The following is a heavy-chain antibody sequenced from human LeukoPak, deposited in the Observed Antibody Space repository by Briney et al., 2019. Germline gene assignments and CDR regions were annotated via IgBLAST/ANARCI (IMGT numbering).Heavy chain of an antibody. CDR2: ISSNGGST. J-gene: IGHJ4*02. D-gene: IGHD5-12*01. Sequence: PGGSLRLSCAASGFTFSSYAMHWVRQAPGKGLEYVSAISSNGGSTYYANSVKGRFTISRDNSKNTLYLQMGSLRAEDMAVYYCARAQLHCLYSGIDYWGQGTLVTVSS. CDR1: GFTFSSYA. V-gene: IGHV3-64*01. CDR3: ARAQLHCLYSGIDY.